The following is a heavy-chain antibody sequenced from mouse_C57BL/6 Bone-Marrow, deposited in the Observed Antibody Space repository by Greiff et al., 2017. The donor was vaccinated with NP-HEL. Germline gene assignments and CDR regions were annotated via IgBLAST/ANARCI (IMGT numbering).Heavy chain of an antibody. D-gene: IGHD2-5*01. J-gene: IGHJ2*01. CDR3: ARLAYYSNLDYFDY. Sequence: EVQLQESGPELVKPGASVKISCKASGYSFTDYNMNWVKQSNGKSLEWIGVINPNYGTTSYNQKFKGKATLTVDQSSSTAYMQLNSLTSEDSAVYYCARLAYYSNLDYFDYWGQGTTLTVSS. CDR2: INPNYGTT. CDR1: GYSFTDYN. V-gene: IGHV1-39*01.